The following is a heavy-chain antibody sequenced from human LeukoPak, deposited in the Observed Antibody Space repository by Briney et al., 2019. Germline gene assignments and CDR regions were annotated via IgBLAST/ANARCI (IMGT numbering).Heavy chain of an antibody. D-gene: IGHD6-19*01. Sequence: PAGGSLRLSCAGSGFTSSSYAMSWIRQAPGKGLEWVSEISGSGSSPYYADSVKGRFTISRDNSKNTLYLQMNSLKAEDTAVYYCAKAEVQWLVLFRYFDYWGQGTLVTVSS. CDR3: AKAEVQWLVLFRYFDY. CDR1: GFTSSSYA. V-gene: IGHV3-23*01. J-gene: IGHJ4*02. CDR2: ISGSGSSP.